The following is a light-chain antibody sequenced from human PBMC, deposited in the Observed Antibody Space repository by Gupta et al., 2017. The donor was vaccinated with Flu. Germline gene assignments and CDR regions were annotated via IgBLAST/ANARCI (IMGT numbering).Light chain of an antibody. J-gene: IGKJ2*01. CDR2: KAS. CDR1: QSISSW. CDR3: QQYNSYSGP. Sequence: DMQMTQFPSTLSASVGDRVTITCRASQSISSWLAWYQQNPGKAPKLLIYKASSLESGVPSRFSGSGSGTEFALTISSLQPDDFATYFCQQYNSYSGPFGQGTELEIK. V-gene: IGKV1-5*03.